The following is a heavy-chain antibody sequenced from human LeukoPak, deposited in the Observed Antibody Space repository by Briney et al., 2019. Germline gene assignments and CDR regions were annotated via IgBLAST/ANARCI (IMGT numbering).Heavy chain of an antibody. D-gene: IGHD5-24*01. V-gene: IGHV4-59*01. Sequence: SETLSLTCTVSGGSINTYYWSWIRQPPGKGLEWIGYIYYSGSTNYNPSLKSRVTISVDTSKNQFSLKLSSVTPADTAVYYCARGRDGYTFGYWGRGTLVTVSS. CDR3: ARGRDGYTFGY. J-gene: IGHJ4*02. CDR1: GGSINTYY. CDR2: IYYSGST.